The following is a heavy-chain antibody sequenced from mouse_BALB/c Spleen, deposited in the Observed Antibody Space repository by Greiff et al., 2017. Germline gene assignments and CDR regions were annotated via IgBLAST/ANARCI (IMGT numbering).Heavy chain of an antibody. V-gene: IGHV3-2*02. CDR3: ARSGYTQYGNYFDD. J-gene: IGHJ2*01. CDR2: ISYSGST. D-gene: IGHD2-10*02. Sequence: EVQLVESGPGLVKPSQSLSLTCTVTGYSITSDYAWTWIRQFPGNKLEWMGYISYSGSTSYNPSLKSRISITRDTSKNQFFLQLNSVTTEDTATYYCARSGYTQYGNYFDDWGQGTTLTVSS. CDR1: GYSITSDYA.